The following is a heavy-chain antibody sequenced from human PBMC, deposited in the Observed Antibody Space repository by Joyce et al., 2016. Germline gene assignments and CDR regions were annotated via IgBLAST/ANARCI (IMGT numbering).Heavy chain of an antibody. CDR2: ITPIFATA. CDR3: VRVRQSGNINDY. CDR1: GGTRSGYA. V-gene: IGHV1-69*06. Sequence: QMQLVQSGAEVKKPGSSVKVSCRAFGGTRSGYAISWVRQAPGQGLEWMGGITPIFATAKYAQKFQTRLTITADKSTNTAYRELSSLRSEDTAIYYCVRVRQSGNINDYWGQGTQVTVSS. J-gene: IGHJ4*02.